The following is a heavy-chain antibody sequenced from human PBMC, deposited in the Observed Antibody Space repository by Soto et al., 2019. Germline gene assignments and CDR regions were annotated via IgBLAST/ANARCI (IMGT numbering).Heavy chain of an antibody. Sequence: QVQLQESGPGLVKPSGTLSLTCAGSSGSISSSNWWSWVRQPPGKGLEWIGEIYHSGSTNYNPSLKSRVTITVDKYKNQHHLKLSSLTAADTAVYYCARAETATEERRFVGAFYIWGQGTMVTVSS. J-gene: IGHJ3*02. V-gene: IGHV4-4*02. CDR1: SGSISSSNW. CDR2: IYHSGST. CDR3: ARAETATEERRFVGAFYI. D-gene: IGHD1-26*01.